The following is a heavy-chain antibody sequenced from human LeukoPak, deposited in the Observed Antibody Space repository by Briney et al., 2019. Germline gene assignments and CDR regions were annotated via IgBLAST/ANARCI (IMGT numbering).Heavy chain of an antibody. CDR1: GFTFSSYS. Sequence: GGSLRLSCAASGFTFSSYSMNWVRQAPGKGLEWVSSISSSSSYIYYADSVKGRFTISRDNSKNTLSLQMNSLRAEDTAVYYCAKYLRGYSYGYPYFDYWGQGTLVTVSS. CDR3: AKYLRGYSYGYPYFDY. V-gene: IGHV3-21*04. D-gene: IGHD5-18*01. CDR2: ISSSSSYI. J-gene: IGHJ4*02.